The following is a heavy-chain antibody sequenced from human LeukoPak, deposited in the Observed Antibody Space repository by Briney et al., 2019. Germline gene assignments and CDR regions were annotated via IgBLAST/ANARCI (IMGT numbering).Heavy chain of an antibody. CDR1: GFTFDDYA. V-gene: IGHV3-9*01. J-gene: IGHJ6*02. CDR2: ISWNSGSI. CDR3: AKDRGCSSTSCYSLREFYGMDV. Sequence: SLRLSCAASGFTFDDYAMHWVRQAPGKGLEWVSGISWNSGSIGYADSVKGRFTISRDNAKNSLYLQMNSLRAEDTALYYCAKDRGCSSTSCYSLREFYGMDVWGQGTTVTVSS. D-gene: IGHD2-2*02.